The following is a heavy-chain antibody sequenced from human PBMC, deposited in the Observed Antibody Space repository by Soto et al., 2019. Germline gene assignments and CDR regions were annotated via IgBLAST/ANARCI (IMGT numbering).Heavy chain of an antibody. V-gene: IGHV3-74*01. CDR2: INSEGSST. CDR3: ARSIAGGVNCFHP. CDR1: GKTFSSYW. J-gene: IGHJ5*02. D-gene: IGHD3-16*01. Sequence: GGPLRRSCAASGKTFSSYWMHWVRPAPGKGLVGVSRINSEGSSTSYADSVKGRFTISSDNAKHTLSLQMNSLTAEDTAVYYCARSIAGGVNCFHPWGQGTLLTVSS.